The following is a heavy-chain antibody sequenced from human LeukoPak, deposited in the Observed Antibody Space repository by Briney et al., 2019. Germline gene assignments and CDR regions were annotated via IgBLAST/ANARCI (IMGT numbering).Heavy chain of an antibody. Sequence: GGSLRLSCAASGFTFSSYSMNWVRQAPGKGLEWVSYISSSSDIIHYADSVKGRFTISRDNAKNSLYLQMNSLRAEDTAVYYCAREASSGWTHFDYWGQGTLVTVSS. CDR3: AREASSGWTHFDY. D-gene: IGHD6-19*01. CDR1: GFTFSSYS. V-gene: IGHV3-48*01. CDR2: ISSSSDII. J-gene: IGHJ4*02.